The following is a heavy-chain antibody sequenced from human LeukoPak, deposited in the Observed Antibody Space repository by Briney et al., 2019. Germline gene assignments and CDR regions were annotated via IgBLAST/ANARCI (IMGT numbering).Heavy chain of an antibody. Sequence: ASVKVSCKASGYTFTGYYMHWVRQAPGQGLEWMGWINPNSGGTNYAQKFQGRVTMTRDTSISTAYMELSRLRSDDTAVYYCARGSEVAGTQDFDYWGQGTLVTVSS. J-gene: IGHJ4*02. V-gene: IGHV1-2*02. CDR2: INPNSGGT. D-gene: IGHD6-19*01. CDR1: GYTFTGYY. CDR3: ARGSEVAGTQDFDY.